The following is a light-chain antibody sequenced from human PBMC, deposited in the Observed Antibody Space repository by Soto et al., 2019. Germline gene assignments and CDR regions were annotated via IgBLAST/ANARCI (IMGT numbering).Light chain of an antibody. CDR1: QSVSGN. Sequence: EIVMTQSPATLSVSLGERASLSCRASQSVSGNLAWYQQKPGQAPSLLIYGASTRATGIPARFSGSGSGTEFTLTISSLQSEDFAVYYCQQYNNWPSITFGQGTRLEIK. V-gene: IGKV3-15*01. CDR2: GAS. J-gene: IGKJ5*01. CDR3: QQYNNWPSIT.